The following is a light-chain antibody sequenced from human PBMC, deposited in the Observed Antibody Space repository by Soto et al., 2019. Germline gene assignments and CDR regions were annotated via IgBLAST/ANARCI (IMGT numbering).Light chain of an antibody. CDR2: EVS. CDR3: SSYTSSSTLPWV. J-gene: IGLJ3*02. CDR1: SSDVGGYNY. Sequence: QSALTQPASVSGSPGQSITISCTGTSSDVGGYNYVSWYQQHPGKAPKLMSYEVSNRPSGVSNRFSGSKSGNTASLTISGLQAEDEADYHCSSYTSSSTLPWVFGVGTKLTVL. V-gene: IGLV2-14*01.